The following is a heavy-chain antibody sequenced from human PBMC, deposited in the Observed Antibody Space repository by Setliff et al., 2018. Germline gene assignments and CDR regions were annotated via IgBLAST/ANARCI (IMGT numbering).Heavy chain of an antibody. J-gene: IGHJ5*02. CDR1: GFTFSSLW. Sequence: PGESLKISCAASGFTFSSLWMAWVRQAPGKGLEWVANINQGGSDQFYVESVKGRFTISRDNAKNSLYLQMNSLRVEDTAVYYCARDVFDFRTGQAGPWGQGTLVTVSS. CDR3: ARDVFDFRTGQAGP. CDR2: INQGGSDQ. D-gene: IGHD3-3*01. V-gene: IGHV3-7*01.